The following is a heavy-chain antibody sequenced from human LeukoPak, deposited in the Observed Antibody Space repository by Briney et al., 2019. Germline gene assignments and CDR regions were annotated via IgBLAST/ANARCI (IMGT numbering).Heavy chain of an antibody. V-gene: IGHV3-23*01. CDR2: ISGSGGST. CDR3: AKTLSRWELPDP. D-gene: IGHD1-26*01. J-gene: IGHJ5*02. CDR1: GFTFSSYA. Sequence: PGGSLRLSCVASGFTFSSYAMSWVRQAPGKGLEWVSAISGSGGSTYYADSVKGRFTISRDNSKNTLYLQMNSLRAEDTAVYYCAKTLSRWELPDPWGQGTLVTVSS.